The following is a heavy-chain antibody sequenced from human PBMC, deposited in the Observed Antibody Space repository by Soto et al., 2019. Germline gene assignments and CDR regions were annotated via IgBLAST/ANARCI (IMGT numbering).Heavy chain of an antibody. CDR2: IWYDGSNK. V-gene: IGHV3-33*01. CDR3: ARDLGSSWYGRSPLGY. Sequence: QVQLVESGGGVVQPGRSLRLSCAASGFTFSSYAMHWVRQAPGKGLEWVAVIWYDGSNKYYADSVKGRFTISRDNSKNTLYLQMNSLRAEDTAVYYCARDLGSSWYGRSPLGYWGQGTLVTVSS. CDR1: GFTFSSYA. J-gene: IGHJ4*02. D-gene: IGHD6-13*01.